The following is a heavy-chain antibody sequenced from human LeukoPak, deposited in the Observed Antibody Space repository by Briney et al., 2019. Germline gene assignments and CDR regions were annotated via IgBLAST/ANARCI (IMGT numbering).Heavy chain of an antibody. J-gene: IGHJ6*02. Sequence: SETLSLTCAVYGGSITDYYWSWIRQLPGKGLEWIGEIHHSAGTNYNPSLWGRVTISVDTSKSQFSLKLTSVTAADTAVFFCARGPVRDDGLTGDSYYYGLDVWGQGTTVTVSS. CDR1: GGSITDYY. D-gene: IGHD2-21*02. CDR2: IHHSAGT. V-gene: IGHV4-34*01. CDR3: ARGPVRDDGLTGDSYYYGLDV.